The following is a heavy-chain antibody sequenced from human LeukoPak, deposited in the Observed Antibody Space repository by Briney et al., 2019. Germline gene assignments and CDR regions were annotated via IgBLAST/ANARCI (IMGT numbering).Heavy chain of an antibody. Sequence: SETLSLTCAVYGGSFSGYYWSWIRQPPGKGLEWIGEINHSGSTNYNPSLKSRVTISVDTSKNQFSLKLSSVTAADTAVYYCARYRLYSSSWYGNYFDYWGQGTLVTVSS. J-gene: IGHJ4*02. CDR1: GGSFSGYY. D-gene: IGHD6-13*01. CDR3: ARYRLYSSSWYGNYFDY. CDR2: INHSGST. V-gene: IGHV4-34*01.